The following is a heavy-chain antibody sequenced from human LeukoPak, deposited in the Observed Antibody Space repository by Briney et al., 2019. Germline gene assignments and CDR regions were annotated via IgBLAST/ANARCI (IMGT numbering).Heavy chain of an antibody. Sequence: SETLSLTCTVSGGSTINYFRSWIRQPAGKGLEWIGHIYSSGTTHYNPSLNNRVTISLDASTSQFSLHLNSVTAADTAVYFCARAEGSRSGAYTLDYWGQGILVTVSS. V-gene: IGHV4-4*07. D-gene: IGHD3-10*01. CDR3: ARAEGSRSGAYTLDY. J-gene: IGHJ4*02. CDR2: IYSSGTT. CDR1: GGSTINYF.